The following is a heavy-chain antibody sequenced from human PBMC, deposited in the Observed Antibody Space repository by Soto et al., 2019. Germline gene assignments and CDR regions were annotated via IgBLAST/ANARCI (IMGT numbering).Heavy chain of an antibody. J-gene: IGHJ4*02. CDR3: ARVMYGSGSYLHTFDY. Sequence: VQLQESGPGLVKPSETLSLNCTVSGGSISSFYWSWIRQSPGKGLEWIGYMYYTGSTVYNPSLKSRVTISLDSSKTQFSLKLSSVTAADTAVYYCARVMYGSGSYLHTFDYWGQGTLVTVSS. V-gene: IGHV4-59*01. D-gene: IGHD3-10*01. CDR1: GGSISSFY. CDR2: MYYTGST.